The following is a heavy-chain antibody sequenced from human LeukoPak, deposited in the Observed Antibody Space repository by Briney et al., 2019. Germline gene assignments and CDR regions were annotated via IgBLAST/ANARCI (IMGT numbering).Heavy chain of an antibody. V-gene: IGHV4-61*02. J-gene: IGHJ4*02. CDR1: GGSISSGSYY. CDR3: ARWVGSSPSFDY. Sequence: SETLSLTCTVSGGSISSGSYYWSWIRQPAGKGLEWLGRIYTSGSTNYNPSLKSRVTISVDTSKNQFSLKLSSVTAADTAVYYCARWVGSSPSFDYWGQGTLVTVSS. D-gene: IGHD3-10*01. CDR2: IYTSGST.